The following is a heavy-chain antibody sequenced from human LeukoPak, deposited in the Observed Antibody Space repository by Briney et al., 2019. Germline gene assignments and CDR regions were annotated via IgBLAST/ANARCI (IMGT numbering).Heavy chain of an antibody. Sequence: ASVKVSCKASGYTFTSYGISWVRQAPGQGLEWMGWISAYNGNTNYAQKLQGRVTMTTDTSTSTAYMELRSLRSDDTAVYYCARTYCSSTSCYLADYWGQGTLVTVSS. CDR1: GYTFTSYG. J-gene: IGHJ4*02. V-gene: IGHV1-18*01. CDR3: ARTYCSSTSCYLADY. D-gene: IGHD2-2*01. CDR2: ISAYNGNT.